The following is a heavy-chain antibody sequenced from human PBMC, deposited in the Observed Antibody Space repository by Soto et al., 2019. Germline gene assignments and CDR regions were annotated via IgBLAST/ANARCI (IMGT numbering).Heavy chain of an antibody. CDR2: IYPGGSDT. V-gene: IGHV5-51*01. CDR1: GYSFSSHW. J-gene: IGHJ4*02. D-gene: IGHD3-10*01. Sequence: GESLKISCKGSGYSFSSHWIGWVRQMPGKGLEWMGIIYPGGSDTRYSPSFQGQVLISADTSISTAYLQWSSLKASDTAMYYCARRGHGSGSYHPFDYWGQGALVTVSS. CDR3: ARRGHGSGSYHPFDY.